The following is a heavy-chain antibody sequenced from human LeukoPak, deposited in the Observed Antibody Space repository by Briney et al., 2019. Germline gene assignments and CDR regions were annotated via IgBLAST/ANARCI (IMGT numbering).Heavy chain of an antibody. CDR3: ARDNSDTIKGECSGACYWWFDP. J-gene: IGHJ5*02. CDR1: GYTFTNYY. D-gene: IGHD2-21*01. CDR2: INPNGDAT. Sequence: ASVKVSCKASGYTFTNYYMHWVRQSPGRGLEWMGLINPNGDATMYAQKFQGRVTLTRDTSTSTDYMELSSLGSEDTAVYYCARDNSDTIKGECSGACYWWFDPWGQGTLVTVSS. V-gene: IGHV1-46*01.